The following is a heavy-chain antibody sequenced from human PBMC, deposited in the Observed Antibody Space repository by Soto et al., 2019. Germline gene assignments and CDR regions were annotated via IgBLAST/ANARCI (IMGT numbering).Heavy chain of an antibody. CDR3: ATGGSKRVRGAIVEVFHLEF. Sequence: ELQLVESGGGLIQPGGSLRLSCAASGFTVTRNYTTWVRLAPGKGLECVSTIHTGGKTFYTDSVKGRFTVSRDASKNTVDLQMNTLSVEDTAVYYCATGGSKRVRGAIVEVFHLEFWGRGTVVTVSS. J-gene: IGHJ4*02. CDR2: IHTGGKT. D-gene: IGHD3-10*01. CDR1: GFTVTRNY. V-gene: IGHV3-53*02.